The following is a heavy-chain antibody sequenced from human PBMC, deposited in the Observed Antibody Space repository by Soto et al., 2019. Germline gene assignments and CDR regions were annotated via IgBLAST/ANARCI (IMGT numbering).Heavy chain of an antibody. V-gene: IGHV3-74*01. J-gene: IGHJ3*02. D-gene: IGHD3-10*01. CDR2: IDNGGTNT. CDR3: AKDRGRPDAFNI. Sequence: SGESLRLSCAGSAYNFGGFWMHWLRQAPGKGLVWASRIDNGGTNTVYADAVKGRFTISRDNAKNTLYLQMNSLRAEDTSVYYCAKDRGRPDAFNIWGQGTMVTVSS. CDR1: AYNFGGFW.